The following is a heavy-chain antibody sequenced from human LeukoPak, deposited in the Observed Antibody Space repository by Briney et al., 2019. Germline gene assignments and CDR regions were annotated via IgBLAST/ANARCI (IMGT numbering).Heavy chain of an antibody. CDR1: GGTFHNYA. CDR3: ARDDPLTVCGGECHLDS. CDR2: FIPIVDVA. D-gene: IGHD2-21*01. Sequence: GASVKVSCKASGGTFHNYAISWVRQALGQGPEWMGRFIPIVDVANYAPKFLGRVTVTADKSTSTAYMELNSLRFEDTAVYYCARDDPLTVCGGECHLDSWGQGTLVTVSS. V-gene: IGHV1-69*04. J-gene: IGHJ4*02.